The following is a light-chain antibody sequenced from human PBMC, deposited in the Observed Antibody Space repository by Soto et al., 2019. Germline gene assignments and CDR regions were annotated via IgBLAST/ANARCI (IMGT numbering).Light chain of an antibody. J-gene: IGKJ5*01. CDR3: QHRSSWPVT. CDR2: DSS. Sequence: EVVLTQSPVTLSLSPGERATLSCRASQRVQSYLAWYQQKPGQAPRLLLYDSSNRATGVPARFSGSGSGTDFTLTISTLEPEDFAVYYCQHRSSWPVTFGQGTRLEIK. V-gene: IGKV3-11*01. CDR1: QRVQSY.